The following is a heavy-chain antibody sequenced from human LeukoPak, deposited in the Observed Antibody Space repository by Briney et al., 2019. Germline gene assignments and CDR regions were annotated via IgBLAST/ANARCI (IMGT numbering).Heavy chain of an antibody. CDR1: GFTFSSYA. V-gene: IGHV3-23*01. CDR3: AKDPDSSGWYFGAGVFDY. D-gene: IGHD6-19*01. Sequence: GGSLRLSCAASGFTFSSYAMSWVRQAPGKGLEWVSAISGSGGSTYYADSVKGRFTISRDNSKNTLYLQRNSLRAEDTVVYYCAKDPDSSGWYFGAGVFDYWGQGTLVTVSS. CDR2: ISGSGGST. J-gene: IGHJ4*02.